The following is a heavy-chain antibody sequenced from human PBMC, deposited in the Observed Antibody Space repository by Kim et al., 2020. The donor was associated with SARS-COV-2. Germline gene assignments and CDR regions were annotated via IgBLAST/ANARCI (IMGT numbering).Heavy chain of an antibody. CDR1: GGSISSGGYY. J-gene: IGHJ4*02. CDR3: ARDPGSMVRGVINYY. Sequence: SETLSLTCTVSGGSISSGGYYWSWIRQHPGKGLEWIGYIYYSGSTYYNPSLKSRVTISVDTSKNQFSLKLSSVTAADTAVYYCARDPGSMVRGVINYYWGQGTLVTVSS. CDR2: IYYSGST. V-gene: IGHV4-31*03. D-gene: IGHD3-10*01.